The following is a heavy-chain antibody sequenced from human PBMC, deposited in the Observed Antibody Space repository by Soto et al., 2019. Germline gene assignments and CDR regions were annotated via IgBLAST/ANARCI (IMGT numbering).Heavy chain of an antibody. CDR2: IHAGNGNT. CDR3: ASVQDSVYDVKLAFDV. J-gene: IGHJ3*01. D-gene: IGHD5-12*01. Sequence: QVQLVQSGAQVKKPGASLKVSCTASGYTFTLYTIHWVRQAPGQRLEWMGWIHAGNGNTKYSQNFQGRVTITRDTSESKGYMEMSSLTSEDTGVVYCASVQDSVYDVKLAFDVWGIGTTVTVSS. CDR1: GYTFTLYT. V-gene: IGHV1-3*01.